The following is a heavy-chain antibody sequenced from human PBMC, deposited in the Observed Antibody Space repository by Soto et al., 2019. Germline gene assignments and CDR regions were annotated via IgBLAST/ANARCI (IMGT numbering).Heavy chain of an antibody. CDR3: AKNQVRSGGSLFDI. D-gene: IGHD2-15*01. J-gene: IGHJ3*02. CDR2: IGTAGDT. Sequence: GGSLRLSCAASGFTFSSYAMHWVRQAPGKGLEWVSAIGTAGDTYYPGSVKGRFTISREKAKNSLYLQMNSLRAEDTAVYYCAKNQVRSGGSLFDIWGQGTMVTVSS. CDR1: GFTFSSYA. V-gene: IGHV3-13*01.